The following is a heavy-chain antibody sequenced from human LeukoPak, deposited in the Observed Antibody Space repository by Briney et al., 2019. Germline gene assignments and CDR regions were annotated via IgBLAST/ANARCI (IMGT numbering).Heavy chain of an antibody. D-gene: IGHD3-16*01. Sequence: PGGSLRLSCAASGFTFSSYEMNWVRQAPGKGLEWVSYISSSGSTIYYADSVKGRFTISRDNAKNSLYLQMNSLRAEDTAVYYCASCLRGMITDWGQGTLVTVSS. V-gene: IGHV3-48*03. CDR2: ISSSGSTI. J-gene: IGHJ4*02. CDR3: ASCLRGMITD. CDR1: GFTFSSYE.